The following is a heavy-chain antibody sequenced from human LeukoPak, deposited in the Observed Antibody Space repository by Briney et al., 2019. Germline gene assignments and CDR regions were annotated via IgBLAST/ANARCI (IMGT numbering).Heavy chain of an antibody. D-gene: IGHD4/OR15-4a*01. J-gene: IGHJ3*02. CDR3: ARDLGAAFDI. V-gene: IGHV4-59*12. CDR2: IYYSGST. CDR1: GGSISGYY. Sequence: SETLSLTCSVSGGSISGYYWSWIRQPPGKGLEWIGHIYYSGSTNYNPSLKSRVTISLDTSKSRFSLKLSSMTAADTAVYYCARDLGAAFDIWGQGTMVTVSS.